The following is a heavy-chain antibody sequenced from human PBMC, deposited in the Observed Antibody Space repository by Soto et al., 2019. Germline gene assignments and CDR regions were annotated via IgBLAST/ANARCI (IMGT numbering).Heavy chain of an antibody. CDR1: GFTFNNAW. V-gene: IGHV3-15*01. J-gene: IGHJ4*02. CDR2: IKSKTDGGTT. CDR3: TTYRSSGWY. Sequence: EVQLVESGGGLVKPGESLRLSCAASGFTFNNAWMIWVRQAPGKGLEWVGRIKSKTDGGTTDYATPVKGRFTISRDDSKNTLYLQINRLKTEDTAVYYCTTYRSSGWYWGQGTLVTVSS. D-gene: IGHD6-19*01.